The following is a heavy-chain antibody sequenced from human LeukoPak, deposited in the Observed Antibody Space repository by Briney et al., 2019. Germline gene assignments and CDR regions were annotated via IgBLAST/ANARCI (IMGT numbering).Heavy chain of an antibody. CDR1: GYTLTGYY. Sequence: ASVKVSCKASGYTLTGYYMHWVRQAPGQGLEWMGWINPNSGGTNYAQKFQGRVTMTRDTSISTAYMELSRLRSDDTAVYYCAGAAPSDCSSTSCYLAFDIWGRGTMVTVSS. CDR2: INPNSGGT. D-gene: IGHD2-2*01. J-gene: IGHJ3*02. V-gene: IGHV1-2*02. CDR3: AGAAPSDCSSTSCYLAFDI.